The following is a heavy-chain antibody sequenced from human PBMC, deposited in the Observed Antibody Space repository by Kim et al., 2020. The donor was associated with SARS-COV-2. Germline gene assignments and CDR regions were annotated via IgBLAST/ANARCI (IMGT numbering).Heavy chain of an antibody. D-gene: IGHD3-3*01. CDR1: GGSVSIGSYF. CDR2: IYYSGNT. J-gene: IGHJ4*02. CDR3: ARAPNDFWSGYPYYFDY. Sequence: SETLSLTCTVSGGSVSIGSYFWSWIRQPPGKGLEWIGYIYYSGNTNYNPSLKSRVTMSVETSKNQFSLKLRSVTAADTAVYYCARAPNDFWSGYPYYFDYWGQGTLVTVSS. V-gene: IGHV4-61*01.